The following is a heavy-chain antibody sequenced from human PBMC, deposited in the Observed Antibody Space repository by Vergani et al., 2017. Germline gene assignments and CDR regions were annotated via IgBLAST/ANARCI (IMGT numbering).Heavy chain of an antibody. V-gene: IGHV4-61*01. J-gene: IGHJ5*02. Sequence: QLQLQESGPGLVKPSETLSLTCTVSGGSISSSSYYWSWIRQPPGKGLEWIGYMYHSGSTNYNPSLETRVTISGDTSKNQFSLKLNSVTAADTAVYYCGRVADFYGLGSRLLDLWGQGILVTVSS. CDR2: MYHSGST. CDR1: GGSISSSSYY. D-gene: IGHD3-10*01. CDR3: GRVADFYGLGSRLLDL.